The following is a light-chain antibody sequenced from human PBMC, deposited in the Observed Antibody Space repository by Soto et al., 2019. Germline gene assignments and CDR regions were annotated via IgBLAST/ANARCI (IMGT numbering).Light chain of an antibody. CDR3: QQYNSYSTWT. CDR2: DAS. J-gene: IGKJ1*01. CDR1: QTISRW. Sequence: DIQMTQSPSTLPASVGDEVTITCRASQTISRWLAWYQQKPGRAPKLLIYDASSLESGVPTRFSGSGSGTEFTLTISSLQPDDFATYYCQQYNSYSTWTFGQGTKVDIK. V-gene: IGKV1-5*01.